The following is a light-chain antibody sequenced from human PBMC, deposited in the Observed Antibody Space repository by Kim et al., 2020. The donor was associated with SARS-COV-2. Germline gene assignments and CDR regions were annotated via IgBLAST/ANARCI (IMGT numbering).Light chain of an antibody. CDR1: QNILND. CDR2: AAS. Sequence: SATVGDRVSITCRSSQNILNDLNWYQQTPGKAPKLLIYAASTLKSGVPSRFSGSGSRTDFTLTISSLQPEDFAVYYCQQSYHTPRTFGQGTKLEI. J-gene: IGKJ2*01. CDR3: QQSYHTPRT. V-gene: IGKV1-39*01.